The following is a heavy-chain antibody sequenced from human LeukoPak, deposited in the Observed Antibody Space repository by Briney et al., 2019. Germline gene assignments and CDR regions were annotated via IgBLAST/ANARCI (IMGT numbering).Heavy chain of an antibody. Sequence: GGSLRLSCAASGSTFSSYAMSWVRQAPGKGLEWVSTISGGGITTYYADSAKGRFTISRDNSKNTMFLQMNSLRADDTAVYYCPRQSYASGWNPFDYWGQGILVTVSS. CDR2: ISGGGITT. V-gene: IGHV3-23*01. J-gene: IGHJ4*02. CDR1: GSTFSSYA. CDR3: PRQSYASGWNPFDY. D-gene: IGHD6-19*01.